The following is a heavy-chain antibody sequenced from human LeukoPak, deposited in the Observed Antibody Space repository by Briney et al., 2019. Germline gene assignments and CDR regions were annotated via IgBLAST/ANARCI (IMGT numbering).Heavy chain of an antibody. V-gene: IGHV1-2*02. CDR3: XXXXXTXXVXXXXGDFDS. CDR1: GYTFTGYY. CDR2: INPNSGGT. J-gene: IGHJ4*02. Sequence: ASVKVSCKASGYTFTGYYIHWVRQAPGQGLEWMGWINPNSGGTNYPKKFQGRGNTTKETSISTSYKELRRPRREGRYVYYCXXXXXTXXVXXXXGDFDSXGQGTLVTVPS.